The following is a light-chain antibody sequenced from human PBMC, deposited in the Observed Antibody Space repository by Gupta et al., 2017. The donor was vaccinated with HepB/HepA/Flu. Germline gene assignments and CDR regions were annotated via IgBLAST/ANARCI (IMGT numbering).Light chain of an antibody. CDR3: QQRSNWLRS. V-gene: IGKV3-11*01. Sequence: EVVLTQSPATLSLSPGERATLSCRASQSVGNSLAWYQHKPGQYPRLLIYDASTRATGIPARFSGGGSGTDFTLTITSLQPEDFAVYYCQQRSNWLRSFGPGTKLEIK. CDR2: DAS. CDR1: QSVGNS. J-gene: IGKJ2*03.